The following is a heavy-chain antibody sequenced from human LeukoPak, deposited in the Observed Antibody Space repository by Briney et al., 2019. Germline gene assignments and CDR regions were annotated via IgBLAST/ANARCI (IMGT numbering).Heavy chain of an antibody. Sequence: GGSLRLSCAASGFTFSSYGMHWVRQAPGKGLGWVAVISYDGSNKYYADSVKGRFTTSRDNSKNTLYLQMNSLRADDTAVYYCTREFKSGYGMWAWGQGTLVAASS. CDR1: GFTFSSYG. CDR3: TREFKSGYGMWA. J-gene: IGHJ5*02. D-gene: IGHD5-18*01. CDR2: ISYDGSNK. V-gene: IGHV3-30*03.